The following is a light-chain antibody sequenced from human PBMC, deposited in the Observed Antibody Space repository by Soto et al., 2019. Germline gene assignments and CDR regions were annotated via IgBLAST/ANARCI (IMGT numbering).Light chain of an antibody. J-gene: IGLJ2*01. CDR2: QDS. CDR3: CSYGRSVV. Sequence: SYELTQPPSVSVSPGQTASITCSGDKLGDKYACWYQQKPGQSPVLVIYQDSKRPSGIPERFSGSNSGNTASLTISGLHAEDEADYYCCSYGRSVVFGGGTKLTVL. V-gene: IGLV3-1*01. CDR1: KLGDKY.